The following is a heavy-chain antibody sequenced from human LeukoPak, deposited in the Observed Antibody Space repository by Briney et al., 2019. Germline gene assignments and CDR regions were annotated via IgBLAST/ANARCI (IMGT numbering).Heavy chain of an antibody. V-gene: IGHV3-7*01. D-gene: IGHD3/OR15-3a*01. Sequence: PGGSLRLSCAASGFTFSSYWMNWVRQAPGKGLEWVANIKQDGSEKHYVDSVKGRFTISRDNAMNSLYLQTNSLRAEDTAIYYCATSRTLDYWGQGTLLTVSS. CDR3: ATSRTLDY. J-gene: IGHJ4*02. CDR2: IKQDGSEK. CDR1: GFTFSSYW.